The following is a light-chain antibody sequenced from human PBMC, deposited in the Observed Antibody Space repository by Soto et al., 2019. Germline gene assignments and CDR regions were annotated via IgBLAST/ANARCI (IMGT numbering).Light chain of an antibody. CDR3: QQYNDWRMYT. V-gene: IGKV3-15*01. CDR1: QGVSTT. CDR2: GAF. Sequence: EIVMTQSPATLSVSPGESATLSCGASQGVSTTVAWYQQRPGQAPRLLFYGAFNRAPGIPARFSGSGSGTDFTLTINNLQSEDFAVYYCQQYNDWRMYTFGQGTKLEIK. J-gene: IGKJ2*01.